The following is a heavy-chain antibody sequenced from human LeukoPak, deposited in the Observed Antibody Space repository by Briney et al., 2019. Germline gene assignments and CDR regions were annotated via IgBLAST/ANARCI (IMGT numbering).Heavy chain of an antibody. V-gene: IGHV4-59*01. CDR3: AEKPRDSSGWYYFGY. D-gene: IGHD6-19*01. J-gene: IGHJ4*02. Sequence: SETLSLTCTVSGGSISSYYWNWIRQPPGKGLEWIGNIYYSGSTNYNPSLKSRVTISLDTSKYQFSLKLTSVTAADTAVYYFAEKPRDSSGWYYFGYWGQGTLVTVSS. CDR2: IYYSGST. CDR1: GGSISSYY.